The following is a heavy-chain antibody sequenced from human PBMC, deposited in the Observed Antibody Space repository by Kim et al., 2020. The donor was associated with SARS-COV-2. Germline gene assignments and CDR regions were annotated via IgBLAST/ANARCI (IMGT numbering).Heavy chain of an antibody. CDR1: GGSISSYY. CDR2: IYYSGST. CDR3: ARITVVPAAIGYYYYYYYMDV. Sequence: SETLSLTCTVSGGSISSYYWSWIRQPPGKGLEWIGYIYYSGSTNYNPSLKSRVTISVDTSKNQFSLKLSSVTAADTAVYYCARITVVPAAIGYYYYYYYMDVWGKGTTVTVSS. J-gene: IGHJ6*03. D-gene: IGHD2-2*01. V-gene: IGHV4-59*01.